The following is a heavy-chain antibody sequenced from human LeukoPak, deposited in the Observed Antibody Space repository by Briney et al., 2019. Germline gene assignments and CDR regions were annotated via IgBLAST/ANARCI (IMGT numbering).Heavy chain of an antibody. CDR3: AHREGPNGENYFDY. CDR1: GFSVTDTGVG. V-gene: IGHV2-5*01. Sequence: SGPTLVKPTQTLTLTCAFSGFSVTDTGVGVGWIRQPLGKALEWLALIYWNDDKRYTPSLKSRLTITKDTPKNQVVLTMTNMDPVDSATYYCAHREGPNGENYFDYWGQGTLVTVSS. D-gene: IGHD4-17*01. CDR2: IYWNDDK. J-gene: IGHJ4*02.